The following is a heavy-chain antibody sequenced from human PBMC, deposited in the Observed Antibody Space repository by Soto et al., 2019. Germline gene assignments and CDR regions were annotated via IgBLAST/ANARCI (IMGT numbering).Heavy chain of an antibody. CDR1: GFTFSSYW. D-gene: IGHD3-3*01. CDR3: AWGGYYTEFDY. Sequence: VGSLRLSCAASGFTFSSYWMHWVRQAPGKGLVWVSRINSDGSSTSYADSVKGRFTISRDSAKNTLYLQMNSLRAEDTAVYYCAWGGYYTEFDYWGQGTLVTVSS. CDR2: INSDGSST. J-gene: IGHJ4*02. V-gene: IGHV3-74*01.